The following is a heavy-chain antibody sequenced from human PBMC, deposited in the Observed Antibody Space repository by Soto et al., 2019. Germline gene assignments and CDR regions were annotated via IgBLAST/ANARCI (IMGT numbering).Heavy chain of an antibody. CDR1: GFAFSSYW. V-gene: IGHV3-74*01. J-gene: IGHJ5*02. CDR3: AREYYYYSSGYR. CDR2: INSDGSST. Sequence: GGSLRLSCAASGFAFSSYWMHWVRQAPGKGLVWVSRINSDGSSTSYADSVKGRFTISRDNAKNTLYLQMNSLRAEDTAVYYCAREYYYYSSGYRWCQGDVVAVSS. D-gene: IGHD3-22*01.